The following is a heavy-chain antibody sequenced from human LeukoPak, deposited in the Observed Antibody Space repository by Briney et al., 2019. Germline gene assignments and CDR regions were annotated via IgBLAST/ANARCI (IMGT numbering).Heavy chain of an antibody. J-gene: IGHJ4*02. Sequence: GEPLKISCKGSGYTFNSFWIGWVRQMPGKGLEWMGIIFPGDSETIYSPSFQGQVTISADKSIGTAYLQWSSLKASDTAMYYCATSESQTKFDYWGQGTLVTASS. CDR2: IFPGDSET. CDR3: ATSESQTKFDY. CDR1: GYTFNSFW. V-gene: IGHV5-51*01. D-gene: IGHD3-10*01.